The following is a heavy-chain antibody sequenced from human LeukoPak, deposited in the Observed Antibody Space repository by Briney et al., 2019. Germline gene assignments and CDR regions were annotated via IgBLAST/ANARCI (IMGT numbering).Heavy chain of an antibody. D-gene: IGHD3-3*01. V-gene: IGHV4-39*01. CDR3: ARRNFWSGYPFDY. CDR2: LYYSGST. J-gene: IGHJ4*02. Sequence: SETLSLTCTVSGGSISSSSYYWGWIRQPPGKGLEWIGSLYYSGSTYYNPSLKSRVTISADTSKNQFSLKLNSVTAADTAVYYCARRNFWSGYPFDYWGQGTLVTVSS. CDR1: GGSISSSSYY.